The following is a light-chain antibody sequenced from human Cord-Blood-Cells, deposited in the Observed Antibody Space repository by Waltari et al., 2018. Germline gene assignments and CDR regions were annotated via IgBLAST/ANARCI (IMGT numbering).Light chain of an antibody. CDR3: QQRSNWLYT. V-gene: IGKV3-11*01. CDR2: DAS. J-gene: IGKJ2*01. CDR1: QSVSSY. Sequence: EIVLPQSPAPLSLSPGEGATLSCRASQSVSSYLAWYQQKPGQAPRLLIYDASNRATGIPARFSGSGSGTDFTLTISSLEPEDFAVYYCQQRSNWLYTFGQGTKLEIK.